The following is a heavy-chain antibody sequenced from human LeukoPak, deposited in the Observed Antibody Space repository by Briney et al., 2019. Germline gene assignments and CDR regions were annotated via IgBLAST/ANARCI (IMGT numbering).Heavy chain of an antibody. CDR1: GFTFSTHA. D-gene: IGHD1-26*01. V-gene: IGHV3-23*01. J-gene: IGHJ4*02. Sequence: PGRSLRLSCAASGFTFSTHAMYWVRQAPGKGLEWVSAISGSGGSTYYADSVKGRFTISRDNSKNTLYLQMNSLRAEDTAVYYCARYSGSYLTDYWGQGTLVTVSS. CDR2: ISGSGGST. CDR3: ARYSGSYLTDY.